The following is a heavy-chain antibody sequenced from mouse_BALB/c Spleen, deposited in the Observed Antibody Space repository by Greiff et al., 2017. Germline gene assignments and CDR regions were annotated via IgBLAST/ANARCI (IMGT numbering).Heavy chain of an antibody. V-gene: IGHV1S137*01. CDR1: GYTFTDYA. Sequence: VQLQQSGAELVRPGVSVKISCKGSGYTFTDYAMHWVKQSHAKSLEWIGVISTYYGDASYNQKFKGKATMTVDKSSSTAYMELARLTSEDSAIYYCARERDYYGSSYDYFDYWGQGTTLTVSS. D-gene: IGHD1-1*01. CDR3: ARERDYYGSSYDYFDY. J-gene: IGHJ2*01. CDR2: ISTYYGDA.